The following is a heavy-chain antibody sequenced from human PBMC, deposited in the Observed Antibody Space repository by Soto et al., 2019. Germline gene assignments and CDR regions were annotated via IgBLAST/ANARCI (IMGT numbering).Heavy chain of an antibody. J-gene: IGHJ4*02. V-gene: IGHV1-46*01. CDR2: INPFDGSR. CDR3: ARGKVDYFDY. D-gene: IGHD1-26*01. CDR1: GYIFTSYY. Sequence: ASVKVSCKASGYIFTSYYLHWVRQAPGQGLEWMGWINPFDGSRMFAQSFQGRVTMTRNTSISTAYMELSSLRSEDTAVYYCARGKVDYFDYWGQGTLVTVSS.